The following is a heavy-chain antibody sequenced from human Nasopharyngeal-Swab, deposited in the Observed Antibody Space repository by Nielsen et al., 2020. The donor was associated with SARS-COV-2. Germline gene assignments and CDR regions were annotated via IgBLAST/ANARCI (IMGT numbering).Heavy chain of an antibody. CDR2: NSSSSSYI. CDR1: GFTFSSYS. J-gene: IGHJ4*01. D-gene: IGHD4-17*01. CDR3: ARNSHYAEGV. V-gene: IGHV3-21*01. Sequence: ESLKIPFAASGFTFSSYSMNCVRQAPGKGLGWVSSNSSSSSYIYYATSVKGRFPISRDNAKNSLYQQMNSLRAEDTAVYYCARNSHYAEGVWGQGTLVTVSS.